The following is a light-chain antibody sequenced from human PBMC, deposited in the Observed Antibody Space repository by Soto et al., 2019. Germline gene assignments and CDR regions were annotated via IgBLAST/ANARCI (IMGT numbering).Light chain of an antibody. V-gene: IGKV3-15*01. CDR2: DAS. Sequence: EVVMTQSPANLSVSPGERVTFSCRASQSVTTNLAWYQHKPGQSPRLLISDASTGASGIPPRFSGSGSGTEFTLTIDRLQSADFAVYYCQQYDRWPVTFGGGTMVDI. CDR1: QSVTTN. CDR3: QQYDRWPVT. J-gene: IGKJ4*01.